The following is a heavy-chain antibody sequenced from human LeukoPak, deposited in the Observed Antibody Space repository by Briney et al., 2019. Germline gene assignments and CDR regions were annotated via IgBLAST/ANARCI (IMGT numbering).Heavy chain of an antibody. CDR2: IYYSGST. CDR3: ARERKESTRGGMDV. Sequence: SQTLSLTCTVSGGSISSGGYYWIWIRQHPGKGLEWIGYIYYSGSTYYNPSLKSRVTISVDTSKNQFSLKLSSVTAADTAVYFCARERKESTRGGMDVRGQGTTVTVSS. J-gene: IGHJ6*02. CDR1: GGSISSGGYY. V-gene: IGHV4-31*03.